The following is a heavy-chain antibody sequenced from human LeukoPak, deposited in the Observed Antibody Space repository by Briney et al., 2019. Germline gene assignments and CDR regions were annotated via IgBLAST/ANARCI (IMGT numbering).Heavy chain of an antibody. V-gene: IGHV5-51*01. CDR3: ARHLVAGAGTGRFDP. J-gene: IGHJ5*02. CDR1: GYSFTSYW. D-gene: IGHD6-19*01. Sequence: GESLQISCKGSGYSFTSYWIGWVRQMPGKGLEWMGIIYPGDSDTRYSPSFQGQVTISSDKSISTAYLQWSSLKASDTAMYYCARHLVAGAGTGRFDPWGQGTLVTVSS. CDR2: IYPGDSDT.